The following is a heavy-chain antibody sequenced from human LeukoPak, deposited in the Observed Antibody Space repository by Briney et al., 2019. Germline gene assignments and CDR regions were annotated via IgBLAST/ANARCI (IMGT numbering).Heavy chain of an antibody. D-gene: IGHD5-12*01. Sequence: GGSLRLSCAVSRFTFSSHAMSWVRQAPGKGLEWVSAISGGGGSTYSADSVKGRFTVSRDNSKNTLYLQMNSLRAEDTAVHYCAIHPDIVATYIDYWGQGTLVTVSS. J-gene: IGHJ4*02. CDR2: ISGGGGST. CDR1: RFTFSSHA. CDR3: AIHPDIVATYIDY. V-gene: IGHV3-23*01.